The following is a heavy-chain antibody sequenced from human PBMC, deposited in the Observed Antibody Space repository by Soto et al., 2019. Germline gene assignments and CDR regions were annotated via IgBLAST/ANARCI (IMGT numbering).Heavy chain of an antibody. CDR3: ARLVGRGDY. J-gene: IGHJ4*02. Sequence: ASVKVSCKASGYTFTSYYMHWVRQAPGQGLEWMGMINPILGITNYAQKFQGRVTITTDKSTSTAYMELSSLRSEDTAVYYCARLVGRGDYWGQGTLVTVSS. CDR2: INPILGIT. V-gene: IGHV1-46*01. D-gene: IGHD2-8*02. CDR1: GYTFTSYY.